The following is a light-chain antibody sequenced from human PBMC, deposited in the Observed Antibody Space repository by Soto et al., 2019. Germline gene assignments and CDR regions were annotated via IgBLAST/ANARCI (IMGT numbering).Light chain of an antibody. CDR1: SSDIGGYRY. J-gene: IGLJ2*01. Sequence: QSVLTQPASVSGSPGQSVTISCTATSSDIGGYRYVSWYQQRPGKAPKLMIHDVTNRPSGVSDRFSGSKSGNTASLTISGLHAEDEADYYCTSYTSDSSVIFGGGTELTVL. CDR3: TSYTSDSSVI. CDR2: DVT. V-gene: IGLV2-14*03.